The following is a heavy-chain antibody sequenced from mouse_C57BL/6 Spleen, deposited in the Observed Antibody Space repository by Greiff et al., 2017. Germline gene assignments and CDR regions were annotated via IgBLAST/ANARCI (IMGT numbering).Heavy chain of an antibody. D-gene: IGHD2-10*02. CDR3: ARSEGYGNYYAMDY. CDR1: GYTFTDYN. CDR2: INPNNGGT. Sequence: VQLKESGPELVKPGASVKIPCKASGYTFTDYNMDWVKQSHGKSLEWIGDINPNNGGTIYNQKFKGKATLTVDKSSSTAYMELRSLTSEDTAVYYCARSEGYGNYYAMDYWGQGTSVTVSS. V-gene: IGHV1-18*01. J-gene: IGHJ4*01.